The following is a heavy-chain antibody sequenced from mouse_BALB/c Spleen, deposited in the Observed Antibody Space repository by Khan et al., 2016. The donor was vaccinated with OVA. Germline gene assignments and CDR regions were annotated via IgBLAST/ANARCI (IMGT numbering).Heavy chain of an antibody. Sequence: EVQLQEPGPGLVKPSQSLSLTCTVTGYSITSDYAWNWIRQFPGNILEWMGYISSSGSTTYNPSLKSRTSITRDTSKDPFFLQLKAMTSEDTATYYCASELGRYYALDYWGQGTSVTVSS. CDR3: ASELGRYYALDY. V-gene: IGHV3-2*02. CDR1: GYSITSDYA. D-gene: IGHD4-1*01. CDR2: ISSSGST. J-gene: IGHJ4*01.